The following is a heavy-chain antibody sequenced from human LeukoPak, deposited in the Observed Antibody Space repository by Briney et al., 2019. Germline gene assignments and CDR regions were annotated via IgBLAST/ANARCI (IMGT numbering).Heavy chain of an antibody. J-gene: IGHJ4*02. CDR1: GGSISSYY. D-gene: IGHD1-14*01. Sequence: NPSGTLSLTCTVSGGSISSYYWSWIRQPPGKGLEWIGFIYNSGSTKYNPSLGSRGTISEDTAKNQFSLKLTSVTAADTAIYYCVRGGSVNPALIDYWGQGTLVTVSS. CDR3: VRGGSVNPALIDY. V-gene: IGHV4-59*01. CDR2: IYNSGST.